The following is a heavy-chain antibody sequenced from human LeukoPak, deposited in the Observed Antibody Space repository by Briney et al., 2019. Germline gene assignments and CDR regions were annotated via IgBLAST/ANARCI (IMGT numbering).Heavy chain of an antibody. D-gene: IGHD2-15*01. CDR3: ARSREVKAAYYFDY. CDR2: VYYSGST. Sequence: PSETLSLTCTVSGGSISSYYWSWIRQPPGKGLEWIGYVYYSGSTDYNPSLKSRVTISVDTSKNQFSLKLSSVTAADTAVYYCARSREVKAAYYFDYWGQGTLVTVSS. V-gene: IGHV4-59*12. J-gene: IGHJ4*02. CDR1: GGSISSYY.